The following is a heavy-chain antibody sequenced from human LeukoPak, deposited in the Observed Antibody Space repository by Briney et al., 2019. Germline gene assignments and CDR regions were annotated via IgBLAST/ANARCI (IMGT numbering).Heavy chain of an antibody. D-gene: IGHD3-22*01. V-gene: IGHV1-46*01. CDR3: ARVSLPYYDSSGYSRYYFDY. CDR2: INPSGGST. CDR1: GYTFTSYY. Sequence: ASVKVSCKASGYTFTSYYMHWVRQAPGQGLEWMGIINPSGGSTSYAQKFQGRVTMTRDTSTSTVYMELSSLRSEDTAVYYCARVSLPYYDSSGYSRYYFDYRGQGTLVTVSS. J-gene: IGHJ4*02.